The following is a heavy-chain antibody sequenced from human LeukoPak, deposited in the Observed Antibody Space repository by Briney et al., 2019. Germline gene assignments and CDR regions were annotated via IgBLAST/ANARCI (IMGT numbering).Heavy chain of an antibody. CDR2: INPNSGGT. D-gene: IGHD3-22*01. Sequence: ASVKVSCKASGYTFTGYYMHWVRQAPGQGLEWMGWINPNSGGTNYAQKFQGRVTMTRDTSISTAYMELSRLRSDDTAVYYCARDSSGDSSGYYLEDYYFDYWGQGTLVTVSS. CDR1: GYTFTGYY. CDR3: ARDSSGDSSGYYLEDYYFDY. J-gene: IGHJ4*02. V-gene: IGHV1-2*02.